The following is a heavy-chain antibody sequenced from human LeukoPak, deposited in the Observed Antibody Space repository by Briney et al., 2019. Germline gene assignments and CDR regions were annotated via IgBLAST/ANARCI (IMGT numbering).Heavy chain of an antibody. CDR1: GGSVSSGSYY. J-gene: IGHJ3*02. CDR2: IYYSGST. D-gene: IGHD2-21*01. CDR3: ARRGIDAFDI. Sequence: PSETLSLTCTVSGGSVSSGSYYWSWIRQPPGKGLEWIGYIYYSGSTNYNPSLKSRVTISVDTSKNQFSLKLSSVTAADTAVYYCARRGIDAFDIWGQGTMVTVSS. V-gene: IGHV4-61*01.